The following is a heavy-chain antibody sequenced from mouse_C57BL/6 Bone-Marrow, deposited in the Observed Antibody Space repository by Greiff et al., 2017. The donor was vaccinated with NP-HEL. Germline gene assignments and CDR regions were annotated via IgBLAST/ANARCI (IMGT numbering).Heavy chain of an antibody. CDR1: GFSLTSYG. Sequence: VKLMESGPGLVQPSQSLSITCTVSGFSLTSYGVHWVRQPPGKGLEWLGVIWSGGSTDYNAAFISRLSISKDNSKSQVFFKMNSLQADDTAIYYCAKNYYGNYVYFDVWGTGTTVTVSS. J-gene: IGHJ1*03. V-gene: IGHV2-4*01. CDR2: IWSGGST. CDR3: AKNYYGNYVYFDV. D-gene: IGHD2-1*01.